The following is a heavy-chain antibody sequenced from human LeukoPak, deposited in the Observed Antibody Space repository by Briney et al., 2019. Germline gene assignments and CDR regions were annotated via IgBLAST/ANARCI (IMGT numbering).Heavy chain of an antibody. V-gene: IGHV1-8*01. CDR1: GYTFTSYD. Sequence: ASVRVSSKASGYTFTSYDINWVRQATGQGLEWMGWMNPNSGNTGYAQKFQGRVTMTRNTSISTAYMELNSLRSEDTAVYYCARVAGTMVRGVIGYWGQGTLVTVSS. J-gene: IGHJ4*02. D-gene: IGHD3-10*01. CDR3: ARVAGTMVRGVIGY. CDR2: MNPNSGNT.